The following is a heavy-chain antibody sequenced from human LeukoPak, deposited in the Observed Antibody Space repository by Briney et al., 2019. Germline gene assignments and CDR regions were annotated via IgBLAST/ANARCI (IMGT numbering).Heavy chain of an antibody. V-gene: IGHV1-2*02. J-gene: IGHJ5*02. CDR2: INPNSCGT. CDR1: GYTFTGYY. Sequence: ASVKVSCKASGYTFTGYYMHWVRQAPGQGLEWMGWINPNSCGTNYAQKFQGRVTMTRDTSISTAYMDLRRLRSDDTAVYYCARGPRVNWFDPWGQGTLVTVSS. CDR3: ARGPRVNWFDP.